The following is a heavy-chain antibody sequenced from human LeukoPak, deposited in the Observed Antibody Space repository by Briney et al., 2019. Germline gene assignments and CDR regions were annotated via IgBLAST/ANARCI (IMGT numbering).Heavy chain of an antibody. J-gene: IGHJ4*02. CDR3: ASGSGYCSGGSCSDY. CDR2: IKQDGSEK. Sequence: GGSLRLSCAASGLTFSSYWMSWVRQAPGKGLEWVANIKQDGSEKYYVDSVKGGFTISRDNAKNSLYLQMNSLRAEDTAVYYCASGSGYCSGGSCSDYWGQGTLVTVSS. CDR1: GLTFSSYW. V-gene: IGHV3-7*01. D-gene: IGHD2-15*01.